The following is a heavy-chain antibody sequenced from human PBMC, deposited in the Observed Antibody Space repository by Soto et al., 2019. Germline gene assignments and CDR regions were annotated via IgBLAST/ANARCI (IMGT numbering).Heavy chain of an antibody. Sequence: PSETLSLTCTVSGGSISSNIYYWSWIRQPPGKGLEWIGYIYYSGSTNYNPSLKSRVTISVDTSKNQFSLKLSSVTAADTAVYYCARVSILTGYHGDDDAFDIWGQGTMVTVSS. J-gene: IGHJ3*02. CDR1: GGSISSNIYY. CDR3: ARVSILTGYHGDDDAFDI. D-gene: IGHD3-9*01. CDR2: IYYSGST. V-gene: IGHV4-61*01.